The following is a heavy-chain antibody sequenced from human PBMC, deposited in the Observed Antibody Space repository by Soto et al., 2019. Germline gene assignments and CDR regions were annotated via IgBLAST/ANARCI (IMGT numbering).Heavy chain of an antibody. Sequence: TQSHTYSVSDRYIRSDDHYWTWNSQPPGKGLEWIGSIYYSGATNYNPSLKSRLTVSIDTSKNQFSMNLTSVTAADTALYYCARQRRGGYWFAPWGQGTLVTVSS. CDR1: DRYIRSDDHY. CDR2: IYYSGAT. CDR3: ARQRRGGYWFAP. J-gene: IGHJ5*02. V-gene: IGHV4-30-4*08.